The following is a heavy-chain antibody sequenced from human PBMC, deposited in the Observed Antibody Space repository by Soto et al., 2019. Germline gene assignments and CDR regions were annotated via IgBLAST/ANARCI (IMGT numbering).Heavy chain of an antibody. V-gene: IGHV4-59*01. D-gene: IGHD3-22*01. CDR2: IYYSGST. J-gene: IGHJ5*02. Sequence: PPETLSLTCTVSGGSISSYYWSWIRQPPGKGLEWIGYIYYSGSTNYNPSLKSRVHISVDTSTNQFSLQLSSVTAADTAVYYCARLNSYYYDSSGYYYDSEGWFDPWGQGTLVTVSS. CDR1: GGSISSYY. CDR3: ARLNSYYYDSSGYYYDSEGWFDP.